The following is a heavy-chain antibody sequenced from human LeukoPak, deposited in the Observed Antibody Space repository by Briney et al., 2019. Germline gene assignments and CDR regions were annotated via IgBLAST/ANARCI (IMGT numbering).Heavy chain of an antibody. CDR2: ISSSGSTI. D-gene: IGHD1-26*01. J-gene: IGHJ5*02. V-gene: IGHV3-48*04. Sequence: HSGGSLRLSCTVSGFTVSTNSMNWVRQAPGKGLEWVSYISSSGSTIYYADSVKGRFTISRDNAKNSLYLQMNSLRAEDTAVYYCARAGSGRSPDWFDHWGQGTLVTVSS. CDR3: ARAGSGRSPDWFDH. CDR1: GFTVSTNS.